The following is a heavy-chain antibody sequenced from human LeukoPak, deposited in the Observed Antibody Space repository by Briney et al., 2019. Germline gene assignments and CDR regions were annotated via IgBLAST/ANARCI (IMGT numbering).Heavy chain of an antibody. CDR3: ARESIFGVVTTYNWFYP. CDR1: GGTFSSYA. Sequence: SVKVSCKASGGTFSSYAISWVRQAPGQGLEWMGRIIPIFGTANYAQKFQGRVTITTDESTSTAYMELSSLRSEDTAVYYCARESIFGVVTTYNWFYPWSQGTLVTVSS. V-gene: IGHV1-69*05. CDR2: IIPIFGTA. D-gene: IGHD3-3*01. J-gene: IGHJ5*02.